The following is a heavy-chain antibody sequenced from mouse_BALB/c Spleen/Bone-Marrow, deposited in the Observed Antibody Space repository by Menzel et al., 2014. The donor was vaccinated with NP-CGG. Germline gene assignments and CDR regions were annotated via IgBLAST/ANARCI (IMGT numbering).Heavy chain of an antibody. CDR3: AREDGLWYFDV. V-gene: IGHV1-9*01. CDR1: GYTFSSYW. CDR2: ILPGSGST. Sequence: QVQLQHSGAELMKPGASVKISCKATGYTFSSYWIEWVKQRPGHGLEWIGEILPGSGSTNYNEKFKGKATFTADTSFNTAYMQLSSLTSEDSAVYYCAREDGLWYFDVWGAGTTVTVSS. D-gene: IGHD1-1*01. J-gene: IGHJ1*01.